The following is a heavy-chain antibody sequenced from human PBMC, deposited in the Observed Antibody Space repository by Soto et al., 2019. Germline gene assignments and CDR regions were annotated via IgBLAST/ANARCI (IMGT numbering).Heavy chain of an antibody. V-gene: IGHV4-59*01. CDR2: IYHSGST. Sequence: SETLSLTCTVSGDSISSNFWNWIRQPPGKGLEWIGNIYHSGSTNYNPALKSRVTMSVDTSKNQFSLKLNSVTAADTAVYYCARYCGHRNGMDFWGQGTTVTVSS. CDR1: GDSISSNF. CDR3: ARYCGHRNGMDF. J-gene: IGHJ6*01. D-gene: IGHD2-21*02.